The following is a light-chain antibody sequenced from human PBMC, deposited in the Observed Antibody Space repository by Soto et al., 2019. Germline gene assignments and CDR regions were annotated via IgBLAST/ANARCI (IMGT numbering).Light chain of an antibody. Sequence: IHLTQSPSFLSPSIGESVTITCRASQIISTALAWYQVKPGQAPKLLIYAASTWESGVPSRFSATVSGTEFSLTITSLQPEDFATYYCQQLFDSPITFGQGTRLEIK. CDR3: QQLFDSPIT. V-gene: IGKV1-9*01. CDR2: AAS. J-gene: IGKJ5*01. CDR1: QIISTA.